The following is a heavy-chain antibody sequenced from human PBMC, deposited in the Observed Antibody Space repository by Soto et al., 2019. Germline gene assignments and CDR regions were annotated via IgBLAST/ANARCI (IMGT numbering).Heavy chain of an antibody. V-gene: IGHV3-23*01. D-gene: IGHD6-19*01. CDR2: ISNSGSGT. CDR3: AKLQSSGWKGVLDY. Sequence: EVQLLESGGGLVQPGGSLRLSCAASGFTFSSYALNWVRQAPGKGLEWVSTISNSGSGTYYADSVKGRFTISRDNSKNTLYLQMNSLRADDTAVYYCAKLQSSGWKGVLDYWGQGTLVTVSS. J-gene: IGHJ4*02. CDR1: GFTFSSYA.